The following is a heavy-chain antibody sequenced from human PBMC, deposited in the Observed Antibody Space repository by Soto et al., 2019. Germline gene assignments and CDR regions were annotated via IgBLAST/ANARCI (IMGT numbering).Heavy chain of an antibody. CDR3: ATGQYYYDSSGYYYS. D-gene: IGHD3-22*01. CDR2: ISSSSSYT. V-gene: IGHV3-11*05. CDR1: GFTFSDYY. Sequence: QVQLVESGGGLVKPGGSLRLSCAASGFTFSDYYMSWIRQAPGKGLEWVSYISSSSSYTNYADSVKGRFTISRDNAMNSLYLQMNSLRAEDTAVYYCATGQYYYDSSGYYYSWGQGTLVTVSS. J-gene: IGHJ4*02.